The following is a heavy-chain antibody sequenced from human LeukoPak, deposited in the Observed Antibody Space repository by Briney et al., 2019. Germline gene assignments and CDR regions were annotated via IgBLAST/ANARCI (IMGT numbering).Heavy chain of an antibody. V-gene: IGHV1-18*01. CDR3: TRGNNWNDGIPDY. CDR2: ISAYNGNT. CDR1: GYTFTSYG. J-gene: IGHJ4*02. Sequence: ASVTVSCKASGYTFTSYGISWVRQAPGQGLEWMGWISAYNGNTNYAQKFHDRLTMTTDTSTNTAYMELMGLISDDRAVYYCTRGNNWNDGIPDYWGQGTLVTVSS. D-gene: IGHD1-1*01.